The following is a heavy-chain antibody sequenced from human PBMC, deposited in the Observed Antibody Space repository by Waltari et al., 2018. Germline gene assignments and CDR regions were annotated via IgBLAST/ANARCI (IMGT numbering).Heavy chain of an antibody. CDR2: INHSGST. V-gene: IGHV4-34*01. J-gene: IGHJ4*02. Sequence: QVQLQQWGAGLLKPSETLSLTCAVYGGSFSGYYWSWIRQPPGKGLEWIGEINHSGSTNYNPSLKSRVTISVDTSKNQFSLKLSSVTAADTAVYYCARGRNSGSYYTPYYFDYWGQGTLVTVSS. CDR1: GGSFSGYY. D-gene: IGHD1-26*01. CDR3: ARGRNSGSYYTPYYFDY.